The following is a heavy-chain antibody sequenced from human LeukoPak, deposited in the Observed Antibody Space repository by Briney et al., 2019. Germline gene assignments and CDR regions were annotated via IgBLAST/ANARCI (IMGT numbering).Heavy chain of an antibody. D-gene: IGHD3-10*01. Sequence: GESLKISCKGSGYSFTSYWIGWVRQMPGKGLEWMGIIYPGDSDTRYSPSFQGQVTISADKSISTAYLQWSSLKASDTAMYYCARLEVVVRGASRKNWFDPWGQGTLVTDSS. CDR2: IYPGDSDT. J-gene: IGHJ5*02. CDR1: GYSFTSYW. CDR3: ARLEVVVRGASRKNWFDP. V-gene: IGHV5-51*01.